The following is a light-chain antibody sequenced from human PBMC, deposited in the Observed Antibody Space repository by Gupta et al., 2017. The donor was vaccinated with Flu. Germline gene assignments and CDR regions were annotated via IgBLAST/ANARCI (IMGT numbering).Light chain of an antibody. V-gene: IGKV1-5*03. CDR1: QSISSW. CDR2: KAS. J-gene: IGKJ1*01. Sequence: EIQLTQSPPTLSASVGDRVTIACRASQSISSWLAWYQQKPGKAPKLLIYKASNLESGVPLRFSGSGSGTEFTLTISNLQPDDFAIYYCQQYNSYSWTFGQGTKVEIK. CDR3: QQYNSYSWT.